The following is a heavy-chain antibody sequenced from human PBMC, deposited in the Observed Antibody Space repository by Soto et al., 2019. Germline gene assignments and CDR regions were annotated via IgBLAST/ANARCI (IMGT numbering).Heavy chain of an antibody. V-gene: IGHV4-4*02. CDR2: IYHSGST. CDR3: ARVESSGCTPFDD. Sequence: QVQLQESGPGLVKPSGTLSLTCAVSGGSISSSNWWSWVRQPPGKGLEWIGEIYHSGSTNYNPSLKNPVTISVDKSKNQFSLKLSSVSAADTAVYYWARVESSGCTPFDDWGQGTLVTVSS. CDR1: GGSISSSNW. D-gene: IGHD6-19*01. J-gene: IGHJ4*02.